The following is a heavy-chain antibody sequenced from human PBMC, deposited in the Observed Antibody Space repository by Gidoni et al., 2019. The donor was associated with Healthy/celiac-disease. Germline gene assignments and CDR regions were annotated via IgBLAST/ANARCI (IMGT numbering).Heavy chain of an antibody. Sequence: QVQLQESGPGLVQPSQTLSLTCTVSGCSISSGSYYSSWIRQPAGKGLEWIGRIYTSGSTNYNPSLKSRVTISVDTSKNQFSLKLSSVTAADTAVYYCAREDGDYWYFDLWGRGTLVTVSS. D-gene: IGHD4-17*01. J-gene: IGHJ2*01. CDR3: AREDGDYWYFDL. CDR2: IYTSGST. V-gene: IGHV4-61*02. CDR1: GCSISSGSYY.